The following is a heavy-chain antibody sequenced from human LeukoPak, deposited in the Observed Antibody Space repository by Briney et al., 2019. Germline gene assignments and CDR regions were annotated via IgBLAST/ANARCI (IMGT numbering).Heavy chain of an antibody. CDR1: GGSISSSSYH. D-gene: IGHD1-14*01. CDR3: ARSNGTWRYFFDS. J-gene: IGHJ4*02. V-gene: IGHV4-39*01. CDR2: VFYTGTT. Sequence: PSETLSLTCTVSGGSISSSSYHWGWIRQPPGKRLEWIGSVFYTGTTYCNPSLKSRVTISVDTSKTQFSLRLSSVTATDTAVYYCARSNGTWRYFFDSWGQGTLVTVSS.